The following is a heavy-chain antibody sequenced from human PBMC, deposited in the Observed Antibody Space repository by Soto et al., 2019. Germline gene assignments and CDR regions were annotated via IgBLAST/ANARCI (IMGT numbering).Heavy chain of an antibody. J-gene: IGHJ4*02. CDR1: GYTFTSYG. CDR2: ISAPNGNT. D-gene: IGHD1-1*01. V-gene: IGHV1-18*01. Sequence: QVHLVQSGAEVKKPGASVKVSCKCSGYTFTSYGITWVRQAPGQGLEWMGWISAPNGNTDYAQKLQGRATVTRDTSTSTAYMELRSLRSDDTAVYYCARGRYGDYWGQGALVTVSS. CDR3: ARGRYGDY.